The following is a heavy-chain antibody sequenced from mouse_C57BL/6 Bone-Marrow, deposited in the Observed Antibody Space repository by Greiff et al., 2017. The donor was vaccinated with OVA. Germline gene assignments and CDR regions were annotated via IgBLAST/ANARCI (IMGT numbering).Heavy chain of an antibody. D-gene: IGHD2-5*01. CDR1: GYTFTDYN. CDR2: INPNNGGT. J-gene: IGHJ4*01. Sequence: VQLKESGPELVKPGASVKIPCKASGYTFTDYNMDWVKQSHGKSLEWIGDINPNNGGTIYNQKFKGKATLTVDKSSSTAYMELRSLTSEDTAVYYCAREAYSNFYAMDYWGQGTSVTVSS. V-gene: IGHV1-18*01. CDR3: AREAYSNFYAMDY.